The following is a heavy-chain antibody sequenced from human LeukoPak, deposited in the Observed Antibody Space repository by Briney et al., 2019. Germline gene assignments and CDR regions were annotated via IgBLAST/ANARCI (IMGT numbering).Heavy chain of an antibody. D-gene: IGHD5-24*01. CDR3: AKEGRSLQTY. J-gene: IGHJ4*02. CDR1: GFMFSSNW. CDR2: IKEDGTET. V-gene: IGHV3-7*03. Sequence: GGSLRLSCAASGFMFSSNWMSWVRLAPGKGLEWVANIKEDGTETYYVDSVKGRFTISGDNAKNSLYLQMNSLRVEDTAVYYCAKEGRSLQTYWGQGTLVTVSS.